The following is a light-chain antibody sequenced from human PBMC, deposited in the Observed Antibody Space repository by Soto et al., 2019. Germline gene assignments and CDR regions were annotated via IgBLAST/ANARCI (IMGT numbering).Light chain of an antibody. Sequence: EIVMTQSPASLSVSPGERVTLSCTASQSVSRYLAWYQQIPGQAPRLLIHGASTGAIGVPDRFSGSGSRTEFTLTISSLQSEDSAIYYCHQYKNWPWTFGQGTKVDI. J-gene: IGKJ1*01. V-gene: IGKV3-15*01. CDR2: GAS. CDR3: HQYKNWPWT. CDR1: QSVSRY.